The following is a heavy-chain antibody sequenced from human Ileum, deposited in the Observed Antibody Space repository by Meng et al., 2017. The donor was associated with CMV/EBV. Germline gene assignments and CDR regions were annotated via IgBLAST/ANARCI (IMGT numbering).Heavy chain of an antibody. V-gene: IGHV4-31*02. CDR1: ISSGGSY. CDR3: ARVRSSRYGGNSGVQIDY. J-gene: IGHJ4*02. Sequence: ISSGGSYWSWIRQHPGKGLEWIGYIYYSGSTYYNPSLKSRVTISVDTSKNQFSLKLSSVTAADTAVYYCARVRSSRYGGNSGVQIDYWGQGTLVTVSS. CDR2: IYYSGST. D-gene: IGHD4-23*01.